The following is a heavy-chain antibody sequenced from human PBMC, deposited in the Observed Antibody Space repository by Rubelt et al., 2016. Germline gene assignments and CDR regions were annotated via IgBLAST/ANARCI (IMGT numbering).Heavy chain of an antibody. CDR2: IYYSGST. V-gene: IGHV4-34*01. J-gene: IGHJ4*02. Sequence: QVQLQQWGAGLLKPSETLSLTCAVYGGSFSGYYWSWIRQPPGKGLEWIGYIYYSGSTYYNPSLKRRFTISVGTSTNRFSLELGSVTAADTAVYYCARADWFGELLRPTSFDYWGQGTLVTVSS. D-gene: IGHD3-10*01. CDR3: ARADWFGELLRPTSFDY. CDR1: GGSFSGYY.